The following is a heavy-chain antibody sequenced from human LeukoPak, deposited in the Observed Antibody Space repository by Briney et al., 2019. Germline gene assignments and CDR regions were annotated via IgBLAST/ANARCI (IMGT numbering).Heavy chain of an antibody. CDR3: ARVTGSYYYYMDV. V-gene: IGHV3-64*01. Sequence: GGSLRLSCAASGFTFSSYPMHWVRQAPGKGLEYVSAISSNGGSTYYANSVKGRFTISRDNSKNTLYLQMGSLRAEDMAVYYCARVTGSYYYYMDVWGKGTTVTISS. CDR1: GFTFSSYP. D-gene: IGHD1-26*01. CDR2: ISSNGGST. J-gene: IGHJ6*03.